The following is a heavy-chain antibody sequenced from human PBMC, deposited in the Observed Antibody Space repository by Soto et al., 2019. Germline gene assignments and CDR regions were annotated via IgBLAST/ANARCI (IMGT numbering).Heavy chain of an antibody. Sequence: GGSLRLSCAASGFTFSGSAMHWVRQASGKGLEWVGRIRSKANSYATACAASVKGRFTISRDDSKNTAYLQMNSLKTEDTAVYYCTRHPPYCSSTSCYDRAFDIWGQGTMVTVSS. V-gene: IGHV3-73*01. CDR1: GFTFSGSA. J-gene: IGHJ3*02. D-gene: IGHD2-2*01. CDR3: TRHPPYCSSTSCYDRAFDI. CDR2: IRSKANSYAT.